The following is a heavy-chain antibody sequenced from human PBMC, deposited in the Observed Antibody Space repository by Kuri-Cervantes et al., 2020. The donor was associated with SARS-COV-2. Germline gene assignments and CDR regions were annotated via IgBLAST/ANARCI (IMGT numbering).Heavy chain of an antibody. V-gene: IGHV3-43*02. CDR3: ARPRWYYYGMDV. D-gene: IGHD4-23*01. Sequence: GESLKISCAASGFTFDDYAMHWVRQAPGKGLEWASLISGDGGSTYYADSVKGRFTISRDNSKNSLYLQMNSLRAEDTAVYYCARPRWYYYGMDVWGQGTTVTVSS. CDR1: GFTFDDYA. J-gene: IGHJ6*02. CDR2: ISGDGGST.